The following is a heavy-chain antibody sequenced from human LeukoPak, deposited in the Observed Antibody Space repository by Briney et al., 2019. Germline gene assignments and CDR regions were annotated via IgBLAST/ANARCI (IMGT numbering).Heavy chain of an antibody. J-gene: IGHJ4*02. CDR3: ARVAKERVGGVYYFDY. V-gene: IGHV3-13*01. CDR1: GFTFSDYD. Sequence: LPGGSLRLSCAASGFTFSDYDMHWVRQATGKGLEWVSAIGTAGDTYYTGSVKGRFTISRENAKNSLYLQMNSLRAGDTAVYYCARVAKERVGGVYYFDYWGRGTLVTVSS. D-gene: IGHD1-1*01. CDR2: IGTAGDT.